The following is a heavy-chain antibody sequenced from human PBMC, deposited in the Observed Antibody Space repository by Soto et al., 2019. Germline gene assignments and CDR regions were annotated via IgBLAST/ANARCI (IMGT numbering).Heavy chain of an antibody. J-gene: IGHJ4*02. D-gene: IGHD2-2*01. CDR1: GFTFSSYS. V-gene: IGHV3-48*01. Sequence: GGSLRLACAASGFTFSSYSMNWVRQAPGKGLEWVSYISSSSSTIYYADSVKGRFTISRDNAKNSLYLQMNSLRAEDTAVYFCARGRGSTGYLGREHYFDYWGQGTLVTVSS. CDR3: ARGRGSTGYLGREHYFDY. CDR2: ISSSSSTI.